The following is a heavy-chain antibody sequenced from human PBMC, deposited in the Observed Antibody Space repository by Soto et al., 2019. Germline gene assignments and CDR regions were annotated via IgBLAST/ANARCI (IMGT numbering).Heavy chain of an antibody. CDR2: ISSSSSYI. D-gene: IGHD2-15*01. J-gene: IGHJ4*02. CDR1: GFTFSSYS. V-gene: IGHV3-21*01. CDR3: ARDDGTAVVVAATPFDY. Sequence: PGGSLRLSCAASGFTFSSYSMNWVRQAPGKGLEWVSSISSSSSYIYYADSVKGRFTISRDNAKNSLYLQMNSLRAEDTAVYYCARDDGTAVVVAATPFDYWGQGTLVTVSS.